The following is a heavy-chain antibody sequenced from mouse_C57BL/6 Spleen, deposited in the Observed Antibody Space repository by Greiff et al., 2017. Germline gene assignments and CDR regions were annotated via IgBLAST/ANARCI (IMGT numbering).Heavy chain of an antibody. CDR2: IDPSDSYT. Sequence: QVQLQQPGAELVMPGASVKLSCKASGYTFTSYWMHWVKQRPGQGLEWIGEIDPSDSYTNYNQKFKGKSTLTVDKSSSTAYMQLSSLTSEDSAVYYCARGGFGSSYRFDYWGQGTTLTVSS. V-gene: IGHV1-69*01. CDR3: ARGGFGSSYRFDY. CDR1: GYTFTSYW. D-gene: IGHD1-1*01. J-gene: IGHJ2*01.